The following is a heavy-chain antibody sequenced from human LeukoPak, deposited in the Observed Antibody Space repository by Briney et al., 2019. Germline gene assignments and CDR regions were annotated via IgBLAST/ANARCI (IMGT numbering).Heavy chain of an antibody. Sequence: SETLSLPCAVYGGSFSAYYGSWIRQPPGKGLEWIGEINHSGSTNYNPSLKSRVTISIDTSKNQFSLEMSSVTAADTAVYYCARGRGARSSRWYNWFDPWGQGTLVTVSS. V-gene: IGHV4-34*01. CDR1: GGSFSAYY. CDR2: INHSGST. D-gene: IGHD6-13*01. CDR3: ARGRGARSSRWYNWFDP. J-gene: IGHJ5*02.